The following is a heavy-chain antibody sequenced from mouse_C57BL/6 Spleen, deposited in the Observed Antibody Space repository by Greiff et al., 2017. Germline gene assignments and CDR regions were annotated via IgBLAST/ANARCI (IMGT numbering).Heavy chain of an antibody. CDR1: GFTFSDYG. J-gene: IGHJ1*03. CDR3: ARYWDRWYFDV. Sequence: EVTLVESGGGLVKPGGSLKLSCAASGFTFSDYGMHWVRQAPEKGLEWVAYISSGSSTIYYADTVKGRFTISRDNAKNTLFLRMTTLRSADTAMYYWARYWDRWYFDVWGTGTTVTVSS. D-gene: IGHD4-1*01. V-gene: IGHV5-17*01. CDR2: ISSGSSTI.